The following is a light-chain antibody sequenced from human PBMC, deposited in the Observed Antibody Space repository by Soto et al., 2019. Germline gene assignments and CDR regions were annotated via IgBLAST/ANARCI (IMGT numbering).Light chain of an antibody. CDR2: ENN. Sequence: QSVLTQPPSVSAASGQKVTISCSGSSSNIGNNYVSWYQQLPGTAPKLLIYENNKRPSGIPDRFSGSKSGTSATLGITGLQTGDEADYYCGTWDSSLSEVVFGGGTKVTVL. CDR3: GTWDSSLSEVV. V-gene: IGLV1-51*02. J-gene: IGLJ2*01. CDR1: SSNIGNNY.